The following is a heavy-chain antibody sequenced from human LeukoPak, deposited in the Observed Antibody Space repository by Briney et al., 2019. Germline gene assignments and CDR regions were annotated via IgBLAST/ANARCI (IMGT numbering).Heavy chain of an antibody. D-gene: IGHD3-16*01. CDR2: ITYSGSI. Sequence: SETLSLTCNVYGGSISPYYWSWIRQPPGRGLEWIAYITYSGSINYNPSLKSRVTISVNMSKNQFSLKLDSVTAADTAVYYCARQLPPYVHIDIWGQGTEVTVSS. CDR3: ARQLPPYVHIDI. V-gene: IGHV4-59*08. CDR1: GGSISPYY. J-gene: IGHJ3*02.